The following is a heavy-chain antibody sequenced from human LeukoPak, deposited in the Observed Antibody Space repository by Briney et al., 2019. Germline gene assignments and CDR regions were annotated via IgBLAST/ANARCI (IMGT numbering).Heavy chain of an antibody. D-gene: IGHD2-2*02. CDR1: GFTFSSYG. Sequence: GGSLRLSCAASGFTFSSYGMYWVRQAPGKGLEWVAVISYDGSNKYYADSVKGRFTISRDNSKNTLYLQMNSLRAEDTAVYYCAKVPIVVVPAAIEPPDYWGQGTLVTVSS. CDR3: AKVPIVVVPAAIEPPDY. J-gene: IGHJ4*02. CDR2: ISYDGSNK. V-gene: IGHV3-30*18.